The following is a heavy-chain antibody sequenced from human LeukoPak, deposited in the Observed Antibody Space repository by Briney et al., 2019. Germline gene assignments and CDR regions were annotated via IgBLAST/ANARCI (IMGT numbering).Heavy chain of an antibody. D-gene: IGHD4-17*01. J-gene: IGHJ4*02. CDR3: AGDRTDYGDYDYYFDY. Sequence: PSQTLSLTCTVSGGSISSGGYYWSWIRQHPGKGLEWIGYIYYSGSTYYNPSLKSRVTISVDTSKNQFSLKLSSVTAADTAVYYCAGDRTDYGDYDYYFDYWGQGTLVTVSS. CDR1: GGSISSGGYY. V-gene: IGHV4-31*03. CDR2: IYYSGST.